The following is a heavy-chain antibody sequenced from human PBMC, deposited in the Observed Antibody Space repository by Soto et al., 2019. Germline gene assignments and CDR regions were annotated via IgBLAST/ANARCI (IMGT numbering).Heavy chain of an antibody. CDR2: MNPNSGNT. J-gene: IGHJ6*03. Sequence: ASVKVSCKASGYTFTIYDINWVRQATGQGLEWMGWMNPNSGNTGYAQKFQGRVTMTRNTSISTAYMELSSLRSEDTAVYYCAREVVVPAAIEADYMDVWGKGTTVTVSS. CDR3: AREVVVPAAIEADYMDV. D-gene: IGHD2-2*01. V-gene: IGHV1-8*01. CDR1: GYTFTIYD.